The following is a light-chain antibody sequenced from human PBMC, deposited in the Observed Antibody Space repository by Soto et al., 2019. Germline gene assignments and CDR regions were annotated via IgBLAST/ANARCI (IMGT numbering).Light chain of an antibody. CDR3: QQYNNGPPWT. CDR2: GAS. CDR1: QSVSSY. V-gene: IGKV3-15*01. J-gene: IGKJ1*01. Sequence: EIAMTQSPATLSVSPGERATLSCRASQSVSSYLAWYQQKPGQGPRLLVYGASTRATGIPGRFSGSGSGTEFTLTISSLQSEDFAVYYCQQYNNGPPWTFGKGTKVEIK.